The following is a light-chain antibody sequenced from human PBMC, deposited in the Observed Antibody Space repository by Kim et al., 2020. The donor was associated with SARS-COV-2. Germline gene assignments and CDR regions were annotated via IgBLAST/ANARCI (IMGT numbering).Light chain of an antibody. CDR3: QVWDSSKAV. CDR2: RDS. V-gene: IGLV3-9*01. J-gene: IGLJ3*02. Sequence: SSELTQPLSVSVALGQTARITCGGYNIGGKNVHWYQQKPGQAPLLVIYRDSSPPSGIPQRFSGSNSGNTATLTISRAQAGDEADYYCQVWDSSKAVFGGG. CDR1: NIGGKN.